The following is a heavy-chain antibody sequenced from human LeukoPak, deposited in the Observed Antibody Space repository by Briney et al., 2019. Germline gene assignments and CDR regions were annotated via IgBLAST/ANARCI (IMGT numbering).Heavy chain of an antibody. CDR2: ISSSDNTI. D-gene: IGHD3-22*01. V-gene: IGHV3-48*03. CDR3: ARRRTYYDSSGYSSDAFDI. J-gene: IGHJ3*02. Sequence: GGSLRLSCAASGFTFSSYEMNWVRQAPGKGLEWVSYISSSDNTIYYADSVKGRFTISRDNAKNSLYLQMNSLRAEDTAVYYCARRRTYYDSSGYSSDAFDIWGQGTMVTVSS. CDR1: GFTFSSYE.